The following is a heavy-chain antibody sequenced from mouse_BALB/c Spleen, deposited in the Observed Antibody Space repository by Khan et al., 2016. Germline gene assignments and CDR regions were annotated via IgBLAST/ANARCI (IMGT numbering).Heavy chain of an antibody. D-gene: IGHD1-1*01. V-gene: IGHV9-3-1*01. CDR1: GYTFTNYG. CDR3: ARDRYYYGSSRYFDD. Sequence: QIQLVQSGPELKKPGKTVKISCKASGYTFTNYGMNWVKQAPGKGLKWMGWINTYSGESTSADDFKGRFAFSLETSATTAYLQLNNLKNEATATYVGARDRYYYGSSRYFDDWGEGTTVTVSS. CDR2: INTYSGES. J-gene: IGHJ1*01.